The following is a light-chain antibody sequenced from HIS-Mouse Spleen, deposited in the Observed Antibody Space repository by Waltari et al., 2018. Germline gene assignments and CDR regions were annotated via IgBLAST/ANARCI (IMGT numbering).Light chain of an antibody. Sequence: QSALTQPASVSGSPGQSITISCTGTSSDVGGYNYVSWYQQHPGKAPKLMIYDGSNRPYGVSNRFSGSKSGNTASLTISGLQAEDEADYYCSSYTSSSTWVFGGGTKLTVL. J-gene: IGLJ3*02. V-gene: IGLV2-14*03. CDR1: SSDVGGYNY. CDR2: DGS. CDR3: SSYTSSSTWV.